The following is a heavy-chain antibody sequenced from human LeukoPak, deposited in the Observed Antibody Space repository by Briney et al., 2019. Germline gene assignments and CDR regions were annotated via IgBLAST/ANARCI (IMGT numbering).Heavy chain of an antibody. D-gene: IGHD6-19*01. CDR1: GGSIINHY. Sequence: SETLSLTCTVSGGSIINHYWSWIRQPAGKGLEWIGRIYSSGSANYSPSLKSRVSMSIDTSNNHFPLNLTSVTAADTALYFCARDVRYASGWSTPESWGQGTLVTVSS. V-gene: IGHV4-4*07. CDR3: ARDVRYASGWSTPES. CDR2: IYSSGSA. J-gene: IGHJ5*02.